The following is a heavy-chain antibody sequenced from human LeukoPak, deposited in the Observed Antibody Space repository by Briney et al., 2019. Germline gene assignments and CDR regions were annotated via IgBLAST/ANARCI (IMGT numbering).Heavy chain of an antibody. J-gene: IGHJ4*02. CDR2: LSETGDTT. D-gene: IGHD6-19*01. CDR3: AKQWLVGI. CDR1: GFTFSSYW. Sequence: PGGSLRLSCAASGFTFSSYWMSWVRQAPGKGLEWVSSLSETGDTTDYADSVKGRFTIFRDNSKNTLYLQMNSLRPDDTAVYYCAKQWLVGIWGQGTLVTVSS. V-gene: IGHV3-23*01.